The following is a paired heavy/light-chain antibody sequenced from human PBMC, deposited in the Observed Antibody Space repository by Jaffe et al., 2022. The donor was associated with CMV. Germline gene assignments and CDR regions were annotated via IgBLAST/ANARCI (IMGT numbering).Heavy chain of an antibody. V-gene: IGHV3-66*01. CDR3: ARVSLGTSITMIVVVTPSAFDI. CDR1: GFTVSSNY. Sequence: EVQLVESGGGLVQPGGSLRLSCAASGFTVSSNYMSWVRQAPGKGLEWVSVIYSGGSTYYADSVKGRFTISRDNSKNTLYLQMNSLRAEDTAVYYCARVSLGTSITMIVVVTPSAFDIWGQGTMVTVSS. J-gene: IGHJ3*02. CDR2: IYSGGST. D-gene: IGHD3-22*01.
Light chain of an antibody. J-gene: IGKJ2*01. V-gene: IGKV1-5*03. Sequence: DIQMTQSPSTLSASVGDRVTITCRASQSISSWLAWYQQKPGKAPKLLIYKASSLESGVPSRFSGSGSGTEFTLTISSLQPDDFATYYCQQYNSYSRGMYTFGQGTKLEIK. CDR3: QQYNSYSRGMYT. CDR1: QSISSW. CDR2: KAS.